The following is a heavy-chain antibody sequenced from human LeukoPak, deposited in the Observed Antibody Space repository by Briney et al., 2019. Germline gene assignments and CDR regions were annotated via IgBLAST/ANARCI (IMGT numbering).Heavy chain of an antibody. Sequence: PGGSLRLSCAASGFNVSDNYMSWVRQAPGKGLEWVSSISSSSSYIYYADSVKGRFTISRDNAKNSLYLQMNSLRAEDTAVYYCARDNVREDGDYGYWGQGTLVTVSS. J-gene: IGHJ4*02. D-gene: IGHD4-17*01. CDR2: ISSSSSYI. CDR1: GFNVSDNY. CDR3: ARDNVREDGDYGY. V-gene: IGHV3-21*01.